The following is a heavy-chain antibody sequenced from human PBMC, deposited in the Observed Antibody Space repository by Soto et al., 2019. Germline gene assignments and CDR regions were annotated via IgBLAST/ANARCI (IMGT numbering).Heavy chain of an antibody. Sequence: QVQLQESGPGLVKPSQTLSLTCTVSGGSISSGGYYWSWIRQHPGKGLEWIGYIYYSGSTYYNPSLKSRVTISVDTSKNQCSLKLSSVTAADTAVYYCARGGRGYYGSGSYCDYWGQGTLVTVSS. D-gene: IGHD3-10*01. CDR3: ARGGRGYYGSGSYCDY. CDR1: GGSISSGGYY. J-gene: IGHJ4*02. V-gene: IGHV4-31*03. CDR2: IYYSGST.